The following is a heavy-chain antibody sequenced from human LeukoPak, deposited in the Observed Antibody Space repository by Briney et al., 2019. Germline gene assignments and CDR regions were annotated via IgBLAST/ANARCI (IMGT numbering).Heavy chain of an antibody. CDR2: INHSGST. CDR1: GGSISSSSYY. D-gene: IGHD6-13*01. V-gene: IGHV4-39*07. J-gene: IGHJ6*03. CDR3: ARGLRAAATKYYYMDV. Sequence: PSETLSLTCTVSGGSISSSSYYWGWIRQPPGKGLEWIGEINHSGSTNYNPSLKSRVTISVDTSKNQFSLKLSSVTAADTAVYYCARGLRAAATKYYYMDVWGKGTTVTVSS.